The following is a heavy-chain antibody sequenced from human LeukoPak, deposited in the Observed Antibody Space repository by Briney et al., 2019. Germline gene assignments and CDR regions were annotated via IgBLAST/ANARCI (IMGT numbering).Heavy chain of an antibody. CDR3: ARAYTDYAEGGY. Sequence: VANIKEDGSEENYVDSVKGRFTISRDNAKNSLYLQLNSLRVDDTAVYYCARAYTDYAEGGYWGQGTLITVSS. J-gene: IGHJ4*02. CDR2: IKEDGSEE. D-gene: IGHD5-12*01. V-gene: IGHV3-7*01.